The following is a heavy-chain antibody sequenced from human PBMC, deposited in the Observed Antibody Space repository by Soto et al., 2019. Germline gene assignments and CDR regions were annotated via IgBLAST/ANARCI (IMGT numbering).Heavy chain of an antibody. Sequence: SETLSLTCTVSGGSIYSSSYSWGWIRQPPGKGLEWIGSIYYSGSTSYNPSLKSRVTISVDTSKSQFSLKLSSVTAADTAVFYCARKTNFHGNNSFFDLWGQGTLVPVSS. CDR3: ARKTNFHGNNSFFDL. CDR2: IYYSGST. J-gene: IGHJ4*02. CDR1: GGSIYSSSYS. D-gene: IGHD1-20*01. V-gene: IGHV4-39*01.